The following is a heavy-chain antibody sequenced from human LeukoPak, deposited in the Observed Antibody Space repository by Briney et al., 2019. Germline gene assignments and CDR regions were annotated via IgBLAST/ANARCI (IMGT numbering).Heavy chain of an antibody. CDR1: GGSFSGYY. V-gene: IGHV4-34*01. CDR2: INHSGST. CDR3: ARVKSSSTRVYYYYMDV. D-gene: IGHD2-2*01. Sequence: PSETLSLTCAVYGGSFSGYYWSWIRQPPGKGLEWIGEINHSGSTNYNPSLKSRVTISVDTSKNQFSLKLSSVTAADTAVYYCARVKSSSTRVYYYYMDVWGKGTTVTVSS. J-gene: IGHJ6*03.